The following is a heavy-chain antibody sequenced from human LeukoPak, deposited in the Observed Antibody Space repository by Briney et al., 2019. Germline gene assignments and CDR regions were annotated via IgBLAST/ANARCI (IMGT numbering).Heavy chain of an antibody. Sequence: KPSETLSLICTVSGGSISSYYWSWIRQPPGKGLEWIGYIYYSGSTNYNPSLKSRVTISVDTSKNQFSLKLSSVTAADAAVYYCARDSTNGFDPWGQGTLVTVSS. V-gene: IGHV4-59*12. CDR2: IYYSGST. D-gene: IGHD2/OR15-2a*01. CDR1: GGSISSYY. CDR3: ARDSTNGFDP. J-gene: IGHJ5*02.